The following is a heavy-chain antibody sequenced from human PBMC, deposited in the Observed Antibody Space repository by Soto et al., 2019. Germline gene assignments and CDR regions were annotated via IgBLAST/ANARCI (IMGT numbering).Heavy chain of an antibody. CDR2: ISSNGVST. V-gene: IGHV3-64D*06. CDR1: GLNFNDYA. CDR3: VKDRFVNY. D-gene: IGHD3-3*01. Sequence: PGGSLRLSCSASGLNFNDYAMHWVRQAAGKGLKYVSSISSNGVSTYYADSVKGRFTISRDNSKSTLYLQMNSLRVEDTAVYYCVKDRFVNYWGQGALVTVSS. J-gene: IGHJ4*02.